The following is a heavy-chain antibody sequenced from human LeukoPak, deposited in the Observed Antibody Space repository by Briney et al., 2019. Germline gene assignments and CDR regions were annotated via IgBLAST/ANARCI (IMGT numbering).Heavy chain of an antibody. D-gene: IGHD3-16*01. CDR3: ARSYGAPDY. V-gene: IGHV3-7*01. CDR1: GFTFSTYW. Sequence: GGSLRLSCAASGFTFSTYWMNWVRQAPGKGLEWVANIKFDGSEKNYIDSVKGRFTITRDNAKNSMYLEMNSLRAEDSAVYFCARSYGAPDYWGQGTLVTVSS. J-gene: IGHJ4*02. CDR2: IKFDGSEK.